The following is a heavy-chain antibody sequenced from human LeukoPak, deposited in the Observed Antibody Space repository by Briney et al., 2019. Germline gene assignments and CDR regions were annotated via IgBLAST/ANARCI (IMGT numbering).Heavy chain of an antibody. Sequence: ASVKVSCKASGYTFTSYDIHWVRQATGQGLEWMGWVNPNSGNTGYAQKFQGRVIMTRNTSISTAYTEVSSLRSEDTAVYYCAKRGYSYGDFDYWGQGTLVTVSS. CDR2: VNPNSGNT. V-gene: IGHV1-8*01. CDR3: AKRGYSYGDFDY. D-gene: IGHD5-18*01. CDR1: GYTFTSYD. J-gene: IGHJ4*02.